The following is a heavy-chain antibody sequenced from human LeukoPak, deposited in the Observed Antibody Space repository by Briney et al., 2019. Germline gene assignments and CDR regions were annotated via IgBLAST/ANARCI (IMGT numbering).Heavy chain of an antibody. CDR3: ARVYYAEYFFDH. D-gene: IGHD1-26*01. Sequence: SETLSLTCAGSARSSGAYYWSCIRQPPGEWLECVRDMNHSGSTNFNPSLKSRITIPVDTSKNQFSLNLRSVTVPYTAVYYCARVYYAEYFFDHWGQGTRVSVSS. J-gene: IGHJ4*02. CDR2: MNHSGST. V-gene: IGHV4-34*01. CDR1: ARSSGAYY.